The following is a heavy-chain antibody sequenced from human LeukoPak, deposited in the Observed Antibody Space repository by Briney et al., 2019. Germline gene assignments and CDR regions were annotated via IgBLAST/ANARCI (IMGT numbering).Heavy chain of an antibody. CDR2: IIPIFGTA. CDR1: GGTFISYA. V-gene: IGHV1-69*13. CDR3: AREGFVLFDY. D-gene: IGHD3-10*01. J-gene: IGHJ4*02. Sequence: AVTVSFKASGGTFISYATSWVRQAPGRGREWMGGIIPIFGTANYAQKFQGRVTITADESTSTAYMELSSLRSEDTAVYYCAREGFVLFDYWGQGTLVTVSS.